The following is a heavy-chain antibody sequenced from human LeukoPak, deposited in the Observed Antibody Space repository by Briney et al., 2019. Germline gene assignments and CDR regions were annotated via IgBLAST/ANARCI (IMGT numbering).Heavy chain of an antibody. CDR1: GYTFTSYG. J-gene: IGHJ4*02. Sequence: ASVKVSCKASGYTFTSYGISWVRQAPGQGLEWMGWISAYNGNTNYAQKLQGRVTMTTDTSTSTAYMELRSLRSDDTAVYYCARAAIMITFGGVIVPYYFDYWGQGTLVTVSS. CDR2: ISAYNGNT. V-gene: IGHV1-18*01. D-gene: IGHD3-16*02. CDR3: ARAAIMITFGGVIVPYYFDY.